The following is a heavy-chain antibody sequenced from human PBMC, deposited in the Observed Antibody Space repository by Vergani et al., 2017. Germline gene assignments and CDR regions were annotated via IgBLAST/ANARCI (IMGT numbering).Heavy chain of an antibody. CDR1: GYTFTSYD. D-gene: IGHD6-13*01. CDR2: MNPNSGNT. V-gene: IGHV1-8*01. J-gene: IGHJ6*03. Sequence: QVQLVQSGAEVKKPGASVKVSCKASGYTFTSYDINWVRQATGQGLEWMGWMNPNSGNTGYAQKFQGRFTMTRNTSISTAYMELSSLRSEDTAVYYCARGSGSSWYYYYYYMDVWGKGTTVTVSS. CDR3: ARGSGSSWYYYYYYMDV.